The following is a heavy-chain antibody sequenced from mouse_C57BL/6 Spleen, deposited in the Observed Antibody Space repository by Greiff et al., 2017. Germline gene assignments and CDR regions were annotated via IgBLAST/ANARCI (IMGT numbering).Heavy chain of an antibody. Sequence: VQLQQSGAELARPGASVKLSCKASGYTFTSYGISWVKQRTGQGLEWIGEIYPRSGNTYYNEKFKGKATLTADKSSSTAYMGLRSLTSEDSAVYVCASSFYGSEGYAMDYWGQGTSVTVSS. CDR1: GYTFTSYG. J-gene: IGHJ4*01. CDR3: ASSFYGSEGYAMDY. D-gene: IGHD1-1*01. V-gene: IGHV1-81*01. CDR2: IYPRSGNT.